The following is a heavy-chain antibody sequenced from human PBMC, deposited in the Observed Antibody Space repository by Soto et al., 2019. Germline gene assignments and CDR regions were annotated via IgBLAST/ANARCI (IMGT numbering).Heavy chain of an antibody. Sequence: ASVKVSCKASGYTFTGYSMRWVRHAPGQGLEWMGWINPNSGGTNYAQKFQGWYTMTRDTSISTAYIELSRLRSDDTAVYYCARTENYCSSTSCYSSEYFQHWGQGTLVTVSS. D-gene: IGHD2-2*02. J-gene: IGHJ1*01. CDR3: ARTENYCSSTSCYSSEYFQH. V-gene: IGHV1-2*04. CDR1: GYTFTGYS. CDR2: INPNSGGT.